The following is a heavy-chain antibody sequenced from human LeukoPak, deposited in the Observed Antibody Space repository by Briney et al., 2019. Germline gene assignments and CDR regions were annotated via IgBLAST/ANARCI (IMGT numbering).Heavy chain of an antibody. D-gene: IGHD3-10*01. J-gene: IGHJ4*02. Sequence: PGGSLRLSCAASGFTFSSYSMNWVRQAPGKGLEWIGYIYYSGSTYYNPSLKSRVTISVDTSKNQFSLKLSSVTAADTAVYYCAREPHYGSGRNYFDYWGQGTLVTVSS. CDR2: IYYSGST. CDR3: AREPHYGSGRNYFDY. V-gene: IGHV4-59*06. CDR1: GFTFSSYS.